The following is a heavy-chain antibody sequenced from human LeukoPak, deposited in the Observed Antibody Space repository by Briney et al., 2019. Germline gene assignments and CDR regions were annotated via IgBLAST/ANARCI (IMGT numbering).Heavy chain of an antibody. CDR1: GGSMSSYY. CDR2: IYHSGST. Sequence: SETLSLTCTVSGGSMSSYYWGWIRQPPGEGLEWIGSIYHSGSTYYNPSLKSRVTISVDTSKNQFSLKLSSVTAADTAVYYCARPIGYCSGGSCYHHWFDPWGQGTLVTVSS. V-gene: IGHV4-38-2*02. D-gene: IGHD2-15*01. CDR3: ARPIGYCSGGSCYHHWFDP. J-gene: IGHJ5*02.